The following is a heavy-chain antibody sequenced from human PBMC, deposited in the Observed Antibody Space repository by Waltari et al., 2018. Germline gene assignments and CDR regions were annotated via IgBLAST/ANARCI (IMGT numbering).Heavy chain of an antibody. Sequence: EVQLVESGGGLVKPGGSLRLSCAAPGFTFSSYSMNWVLHAPGKGLEWVSSISSSSSYIYYADSVKGRFTSSRDNAKNSLYLQMNSLRAEDTAVYYCARMPLGATTSRYYFDYWGQGTLVTVSS. CDR1: GFTFSSYS. D-gene: IGHD1-26*01. J-gene: IGHJ4*02. V-gene: IGHV3-21*01. CDR2: ISSSSSYI. CDR3: ARMPLGATTSRYYFDY.